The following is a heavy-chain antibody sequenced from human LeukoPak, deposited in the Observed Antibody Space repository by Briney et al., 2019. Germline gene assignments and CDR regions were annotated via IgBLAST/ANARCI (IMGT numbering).Heavy chain of an antibody. V-gene: IGHV1-69*13. Sequence: SVKVSCKASGYTFTGYYMHWVRQAPGQGLEWMGGIIPIFGTANYAQKFQGRVTITADESTSTAYMELSSLRSEDTAVYYCARDSAGTTMDYWGQGTLVTVSS. D-gene: IGHD1-7*01. J-gene: IGHJ4*02. CDR1: GYTFTGYY. CDR2: IIPIFGTA. CDR3: ARDSAGTTMDY.